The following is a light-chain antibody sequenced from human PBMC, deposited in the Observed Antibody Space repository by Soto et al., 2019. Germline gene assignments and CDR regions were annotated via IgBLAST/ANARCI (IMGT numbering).Light chain of an antibody. V-gene: IGKV3-20*01. J-gene: IGKJ5*01. CDR2: GAS. CDR3: QQSGYSPIT. Sequence: EIVLTQSPGTLSLSPGERATLSCRASQSVSSSFLSWYQQKRGQAPRLLMFGASSRATGIPDRFSGNGSGTDFTLTIYRLEPEDFAVYYCQQSGYSPITFGQGTRLEIK. CDR1: QSVSSSF.